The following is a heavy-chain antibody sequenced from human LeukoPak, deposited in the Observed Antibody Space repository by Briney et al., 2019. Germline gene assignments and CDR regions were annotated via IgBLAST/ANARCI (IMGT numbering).Heavy chain of an antibody. CDR1: GGTFSSYA. CDR2: IIPILGIA. CDR3: ARDPRYSRSWCDP. V-gene: IGHV1-69*04. D-gene: IGHD6-13*01. J-gene: IGHJ5*02. Sequence: GASVKVSCKASGGTFSSYAISWVRQAPGQGLERMGRIIPILGIANYAQKFQGRVTITADKSTSTAYLELSSLRSEDTAVYYCARDPRYSRSWCDPWGQGTLVTVSS.